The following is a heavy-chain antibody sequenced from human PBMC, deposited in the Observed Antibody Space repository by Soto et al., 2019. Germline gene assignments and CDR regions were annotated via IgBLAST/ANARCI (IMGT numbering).Heavy chain of an antibody. Sequence: GESLKISCKGSGYSFTSYWIGWVRQMPGKGLEWKGIIYPGDSDTRYSPSFKGQVTISTDKSISTAYLQWSSLKASDTAMFYCARLNSYGNYYYYGMDVWGQGTTVTVSS. CDR1: GYSFTSYW. V-gene: IGHV5-51*01. D-gene: IGHD5-18*01. CDR2: IYPGDSDT. J-gene: IGHJ6*02. CDR3: ARLNSYGNYYYYGMDV.